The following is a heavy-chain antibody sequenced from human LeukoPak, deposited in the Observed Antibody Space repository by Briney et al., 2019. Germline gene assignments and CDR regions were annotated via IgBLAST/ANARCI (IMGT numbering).Heavy chain of an antibody. V-gene: IGHV1-69*05. CDR3: AREKTTPPYYYYGMDV. J-gene: IGHJ6*02. D-gene: IGHD4-11*01. CDR1: GGTFSSYA. CDR2: IIPIFGTA. Sequence: SVKVSCKASGGTFSSYAISWVRQAPGQGLEWMGGIIPIFGTANYAQKFQGRVTMTRDTSTSTVYMELSSLRSEDTAVYYCAREKTTPPYYYYGMDVWGQGTTVTVSS.